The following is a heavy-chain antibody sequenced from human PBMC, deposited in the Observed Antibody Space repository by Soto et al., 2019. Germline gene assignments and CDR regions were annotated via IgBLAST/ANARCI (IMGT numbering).Heavy chain of an antibody. J-gene: IGHJ4*02. CDR2: ISYDGSNK. D-gene: IGHD2-15*01. CDR1: GFTFSSYG. CDR3: AKDLQSQVV. V-gene: IGHV3-30*18. Sequence: PGGSLRLSCAASGFTFSSYGMHWVRQAPGKGLEWVAVISYDGSNKYYADSVKGRFTISRDNSKNTLYLQMNSLRAEDTAVYYCAKDLQSQVVWGQGTLVTVSS.